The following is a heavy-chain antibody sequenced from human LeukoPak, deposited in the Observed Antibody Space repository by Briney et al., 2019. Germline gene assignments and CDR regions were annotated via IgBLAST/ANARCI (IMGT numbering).Heavy chain of an antibody. CDR1: GGTFSSYA. Sequence: GASVKVSCKASGGTFSSYAISWVRQAPGEGLEWMGGIIPIFGTANYAQKFQGRVTITADESTSTAYMELSSLRSEDTAVYYCAGGGWSDWTQFDYWGQGTLVTVSS. V-gene: IGHV1-69*13. CDR3: AGGGWSDWTQFDY. D-gene: IGHD6-19*01. CDR2: IIPIFGTA. J-gene: IGHJ4*02.